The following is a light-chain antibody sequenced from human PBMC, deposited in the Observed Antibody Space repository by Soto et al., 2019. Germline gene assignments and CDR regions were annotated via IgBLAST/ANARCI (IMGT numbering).Light chain of an antibody. CDR2: GAS. V-gene: IGKV3-15*01. CDR1: QTVSSY. J-gene: IGKJ1*01. CDR3: QQYYDWWT. Sequence: EIVLTQSPATLSLSPGERATLSFRASQTVSSYLAWYQQKPGQAPRLLIYGASTRATGIPARFSGSGSGTEFTLTISSLQSEDFAVYYCQQYYDWWTFGQGTKVDIK.